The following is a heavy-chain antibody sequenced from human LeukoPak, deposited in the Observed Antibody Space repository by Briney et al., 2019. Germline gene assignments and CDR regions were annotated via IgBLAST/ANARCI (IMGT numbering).Heavy chain of an antibody. V-gene: IGHV1-8*02. Sequence: ASVKVSCKASGYTFTGYYMHWVRQAPGQGLEWMGWMNPNSGNTGYAQKFQGRVTMTRNTSISTAYMELSSLRSEDTAVYYCARVPSVSFFAMNWVYPPRYYYYGMDVWGQGTTVTVSS. CDR2: MNPNSGNT. CDR3: ARVPSVSFFAMNWVYPPRYYYYGMDV. CDR1: GYTFTGYY. J-gene: IGHJ6*02. D-gene: IGHD2/OR15-2a*01.